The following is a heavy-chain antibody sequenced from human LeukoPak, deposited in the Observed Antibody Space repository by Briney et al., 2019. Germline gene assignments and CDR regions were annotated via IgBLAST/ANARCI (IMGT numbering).Heavy chain of an antibody. CDR2: ISSNGGST. CDR3: ARGKAMNDY. J-gene: IGHJ4*02. CDR1: GFTFSSYA. V-gene: IGHV3-64*01. Sequence: PGRSLRLSCAASGFTFSSYAMHWVRQAPGKGLEYVSAISSNGGSTYYANSVKGRFTISRDNSRNTLYLQMGSLRAEDMAVYYRARGKAMNDYWGQGTLVTVSS. D-gene: IGHD2-2*01.